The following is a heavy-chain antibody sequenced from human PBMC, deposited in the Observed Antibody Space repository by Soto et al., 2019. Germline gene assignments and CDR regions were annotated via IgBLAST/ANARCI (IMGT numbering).Heavy chain of an antibody. D-gene: IGHD1-1*01. CDR1: GGSFSGYY. V-gene: IGHV4-34*01. J-gene: IGHJ5*02. CDR3: ARFSSPRTGYTKLYTFYL. CDR2: INHSGST. Sequence: SETLSLTCAVYGGSFSGYYWSWIRQPPGKGLEWIGEINHSGSTNYNPSLKSRVTISVDTSKNQFSLKLSSVTAADTAVYYCARFSSPRTGYTKLYTFYLWGQ.